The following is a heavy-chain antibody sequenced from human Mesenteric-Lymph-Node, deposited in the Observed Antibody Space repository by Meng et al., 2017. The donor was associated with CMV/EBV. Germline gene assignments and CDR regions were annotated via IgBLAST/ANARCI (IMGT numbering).Heavy chain of an antibody. CDR2: IRYDGSNK. CDR3: AKNIGYCSSTSCSNLNWFDP. Sequence: GGSLRLSCAASGFTFSSYGMHWVRQAPGKGLEWVTFIRYDGSNKYYADSVKGRFTISRDNSKNTLYLQMNSLRAEDTAVYYCAKNIGYCSSTSCSNLNWFDPWGQGTLVTVSS. J-gene: IGHJ5*02. D-gene: IGHD2-2*03. V-gene: IGHV3-30*02. CDR1: GFTFSSYG.